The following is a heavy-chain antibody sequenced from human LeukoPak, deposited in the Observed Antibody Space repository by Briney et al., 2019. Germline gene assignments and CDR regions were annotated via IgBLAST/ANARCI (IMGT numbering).Heavy chain of an antibody. J-gene: IGHJ4*02. Sequence: TASETLSLTCTVSGGSISSYYWSWIRQPPGKGLEWIGYIYYSGSTNYNPSLKSRVTISVDTSKNQFSLKLSSVTAADTAVYYCARDLGMAGIAPVDYWGQGTLVTVSS. CDR1: GGSISSYY. V-gene: IGHV4-59*01. CDR2: IYYSGST. D-gene: IGHD6-19*01. CDR3: ARDLGMAGIAPVDY.